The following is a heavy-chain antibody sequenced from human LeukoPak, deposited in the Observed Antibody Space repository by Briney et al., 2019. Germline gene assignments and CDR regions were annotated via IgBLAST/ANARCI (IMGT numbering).Heavy chain of an antibody. CDR2: INPSGGST. Sequence: ASVKVSCKASGYTFTGYYMHWVRQAPGQGLEWMGWINPSGGSTSYAQKFQGRVTMTRDMSTSTVYMELSSLRSEDTAVYYCARDVDTAMVFDYWGQGTLVTVSS. J-gene: IGHJ4*02. V-gene: IGHV1-46*01. CDR1: GYTFTGYY. CDR3: ARDVDTAMVFDY. D-gene: IGHD5-18*01.